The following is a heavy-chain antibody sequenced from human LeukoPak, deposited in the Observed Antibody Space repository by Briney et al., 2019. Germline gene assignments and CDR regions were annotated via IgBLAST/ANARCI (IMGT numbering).Heavy chain of an antibody. CDR3: ATNPTYGDYTDY. CDR1: GLTFSTYG. V-gene: IGHV3-23*01. J-gene: IGHJ4*02. D-gene: IGHD4-17*01. CDR2: ITVSGGGS. Sequence: GGSLRLSCAASGLTFSTYGMSWVRQAPGKGLEWVSSITVSGGGSTYVDSVKGRFTISRDNSKNTLYLQMNTLRAEDTAVYYCATNPTYGDYTDYWGQGTLVTVAS.